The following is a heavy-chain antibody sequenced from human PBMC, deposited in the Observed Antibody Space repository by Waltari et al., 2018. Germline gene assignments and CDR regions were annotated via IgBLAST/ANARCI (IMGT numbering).Heavy chain of an antibody. J-gene: IGHJ4*02. CDR3: VRFLGYCSGGSCYYFDY. CDR1: GGSISSSSYY. CDR2: IYYSGST. D-gene: IGHD2-15*01. Sequence: QLQLQESGPGLVKPSETLSLTCTVSGGSISSSSYYWGWLRQPPGKGLEWIGSIYYSGSTYYNPSLKSRVTISVDTSKNQFSLKLSSVTAADTAVYYCVRFLGYCSGGSCYYFDYWGQGTLVTVSS. V-gene: IGHV4-39*01.